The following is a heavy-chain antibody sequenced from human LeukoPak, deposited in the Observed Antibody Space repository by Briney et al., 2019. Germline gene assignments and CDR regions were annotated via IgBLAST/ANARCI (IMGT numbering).Heavy chain of an antibody. CDR2: ISGSGGST. Sequence: TGGSLRLSCAASGFTFSSYAMSWVGHAPGKGPEWVSAISGSGGSTYYADSAKGRFTISRDNSKNTLYLQMNSLRAEDTAVYYCAWDSSGYYLSAYRYWGQGTLVTVSS. D-gene: IGHD3-22*01. CDR1: GFTFSSYA. J-gene: IGHJ4*02. V-gene: IGHV3-23*01. CDR3: AWDSSGYYLSAYRY.